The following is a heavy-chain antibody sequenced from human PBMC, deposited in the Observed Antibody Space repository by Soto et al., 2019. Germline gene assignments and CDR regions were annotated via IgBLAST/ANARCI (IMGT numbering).Heavy chain of an antibody. D-gene: IGHD2-8*01. V-gene: IGHV1-18*04. CDR3: ARDRCTTAKCYTHHLDV. J-gene: IGHJ6*02. Sequence: QGQLVQSGGEVTKPGASVKVSCNSSGYPFSSYGISWVRQAPGQGLEWMGWISPYSGHTKEAPKVQGRITLTTETSTGTAYMELRSLASDDTAVYYCARDRCTTAKCYTHHLDVWGQGTTVIVSS. CDR1: GYPFSSYG. CDR2: ISPYSGHT.